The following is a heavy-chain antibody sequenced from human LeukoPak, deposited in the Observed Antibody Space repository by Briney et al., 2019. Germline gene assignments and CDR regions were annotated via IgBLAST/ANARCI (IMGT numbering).Heavy chain of an antibody. J-gene: IGHJ4*02. CDR2: ISSSGSTI. V-gene: IGHV3-48*04. CDR3: ARDLSLYCSGGSCYSLNY. CDR1: GFTFSSYS. D-gene: IGHD2-15*01. Sequence: GGSLRLSCASSGFTFSSYSKNWVRQAPGKGLEWVSYISSSGSTIYYADSVKGRFTISRDNAKNSLYLQMNSLRAEDTAVYYCARDLSLYCSGGSCYSLNYWGQGTLVTVSS.